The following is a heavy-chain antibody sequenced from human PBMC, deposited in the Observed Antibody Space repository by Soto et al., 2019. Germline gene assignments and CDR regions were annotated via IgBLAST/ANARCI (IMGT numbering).Heavy chain of an antibody. CDR3: ARDSSLYCSGGRCYVDY. Sequence: GGSLRLSXAASGFTFSDYYMSWIRQAPGKGLEWVSDISSSGSTIYYADSVKGRFTISRDNAKNSLFLQMNGLRAEDTAVYYCARDSSLYCSGGRCYVDYWGQGTLVTVSS. D-gene: IGHD2-15*01. CDR2: ISSSGSTI. V-gene: IGHV3-11*01. J-gene: IGHJ4*02. CDR1: GFTFSDYY.